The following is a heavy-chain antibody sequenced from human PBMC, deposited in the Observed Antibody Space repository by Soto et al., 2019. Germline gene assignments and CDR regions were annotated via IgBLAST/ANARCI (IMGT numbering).Heavy chain of an antibody. CDR3: ARYIFARAFDF. V-gene: IGHV1-8*02. D-gene: IGHD2-21*01. Sequence: ASVKVSCKASGYTFSTYDINWVRQAPGQGPEWMGWMNPNTGNRGFAQKFQGRVTLTRDTSISTAYMELSSLTSEDTAVYYCARYIFARAFDFWGQGKMVTVS. CDR1: GYTFSTYD. J-gene: IGHJ3*01. CDR2: MNPNTGNR.